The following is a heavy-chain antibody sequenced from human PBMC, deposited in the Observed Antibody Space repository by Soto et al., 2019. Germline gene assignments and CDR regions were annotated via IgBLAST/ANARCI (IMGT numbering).Heavy chain of an antibody. CDR3: ARTGGSYYDWYFDL. V-gene: IGHV4-59*01. Sequence: QVQLQESGPGLVKPSETLSLTCTVSGGSISSYYWSWIRQPPGKGLEWIGYIYYSGSTNYNPSLKSRVTISVDTSKNQFSLKLSSVTAADTAVYYCARTGGSYYDWYFDLWGRDTLVTVSS. CDR2: IYYSGST. D-gene: IGHD1-26*01. J-gene: IGHJ2*01. CDR1: GGSISSYY.